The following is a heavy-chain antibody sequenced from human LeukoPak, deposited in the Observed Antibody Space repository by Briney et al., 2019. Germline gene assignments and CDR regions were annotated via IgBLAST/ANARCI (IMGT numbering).Heavy chain of an antibody. CDR1: GGSINSGGYY. V-gene: IGHV4-31*03. J-gene: IGHJ4*02. Sequence: PSGTLSLTCTVSGGSINSGGYYWSWIRQHPGKGLEWIGYIYYSGSTDYNPSLKSRVTISVDTSKKQFSLKLNSVTAADTAVYYCARLETGDRLFDSWGQGTLVTVSS. CDR2: IYYSGST. CDR3: ARLETGDRLFDS. D-gene: IGHD7-27*01.